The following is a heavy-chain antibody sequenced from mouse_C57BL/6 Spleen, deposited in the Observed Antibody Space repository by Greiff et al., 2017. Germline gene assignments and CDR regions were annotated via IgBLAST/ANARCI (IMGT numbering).Heavy chain of an antibody. CDR1: GYTFTSYW. CDR3: ARYYGTDWYFDV. Sequence: VQLQQPGAELVKPGASVKLSCKASGYTFTSYWMHWVKQRPGQGLEWIGMIHPNSGSTNYNEKFKSKATLTVDKSSSTAYMQLSSLTSEDSAVYYCARYYGTDWYFDVWGTGTTVTVSS. D-gene: IGHD1-1*01. J-gene: IGHJ1*03. V-gene: IGHV1-64*01. CDR2: IHPNSGST.